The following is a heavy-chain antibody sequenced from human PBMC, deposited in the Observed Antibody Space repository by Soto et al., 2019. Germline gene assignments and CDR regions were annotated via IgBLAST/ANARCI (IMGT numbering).Heavy chain of an antibody. V-gene: IGHV1-69*06. D-gene: IGHD3-10*01. CDR1: GGTFSSYA. CDR3: ARGFRITMVRGGRGSYYYYGMDV. Sequence: SVKVSCKASGGTFSSYAISWVRQAPGQGLEWMGGIIPIFGTANYAQKFQGRVTITADKSTSTAYMELSSLRSEDTAVYYCARGFRITMVRGGRGSYYYYGMDVWGQGTTVTVSS. J-gene: IGHJ6*02. CDR2: IIPIFGTA.